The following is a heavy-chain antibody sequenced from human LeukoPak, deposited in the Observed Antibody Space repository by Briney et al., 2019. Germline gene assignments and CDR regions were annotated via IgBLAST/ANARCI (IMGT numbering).Heavy chain of an antibody. CDR3: ASSYGVNWFDP. J-gene: IGHJ5*02. CDR2: ISSSTSYI. Sequence: NPGGSLRLSCAASGFTFSTYSMNWVRQAPGKGLEWVSFISSSTSYIYYADSVKGRFTISRDNAKNSLYLQMNSLRAEDTAVYYCASSYGVNWFDPWGQGTLVTASS. D-gene: IGHD4-17*01. V-gene: IGHV3-21*01. CDR1: GFTFSTYS.